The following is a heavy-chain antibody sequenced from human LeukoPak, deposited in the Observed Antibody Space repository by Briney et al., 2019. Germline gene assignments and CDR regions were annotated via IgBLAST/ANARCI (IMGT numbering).Heavy chain of an antibody. J-gene: IGHJ6*03. CDR1: GYTFTSYG. CDR3: ARSVYGDYGPQYYYYMDV. V-gene: IGHV1-18*01. CDR2: ISAYNGNT. Sequence: ASVKVSCKASGYTFTSYGISWVRQAPGQGLEWMGWISAYNGNTNYAQKLQGRVTMTTDTSTSTAYMELRSLRSDDTAVYYCARSVYGDYGPQYYYYMDVWGKGTTVTISS. D-gene: IGHD4-17*01.